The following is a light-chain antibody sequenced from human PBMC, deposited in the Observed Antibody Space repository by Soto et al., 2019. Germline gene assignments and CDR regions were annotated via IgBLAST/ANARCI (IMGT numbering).Light chain of an antibody. J-gene: IGKJ4*01. Sequence: VMTQSPATLSVSPGERATLSCRASQSVSSSLAWYQQKPGRSPRLLIYGASTRAIGIPARFSGSGSGTEFSLTISSLQSEDFAVYYCQQYKFLPLTFGGG. V-gene: IGKV3-15*01. CDR2: GAS. CDR3: QQYKFLPLT. CDR1: QSVSSS.